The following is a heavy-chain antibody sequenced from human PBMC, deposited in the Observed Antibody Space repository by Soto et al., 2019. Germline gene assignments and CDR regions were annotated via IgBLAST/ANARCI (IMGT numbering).Heavy chain of an antibody. Sequence: GGSLRLSCAASGFTFSDYYMSWIRQAPGKGLEWVSYISSSSSYTNYADSVKGRFTISRDNAKNSLYLQMSSLRAEDTAVYYCARRMGGAAAAKGAFAIWGQGTRVTVSS. CDR3: ARRMGGAAAAKGAFAI. J-gene: IGHJ3*02. CDR1: GFTFSDYY. CDR2: ISSSSSYT. D-gene: IGHD6-13*01. V-gene: IGHV3-11*06.